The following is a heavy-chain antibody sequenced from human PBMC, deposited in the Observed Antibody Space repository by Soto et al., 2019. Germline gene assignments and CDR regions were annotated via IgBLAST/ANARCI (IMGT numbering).Heavy chain of an antibody. CDR2: VSYSGTT. D-gene: IGHD4-17*01. Sequence: SETLSLTCTVSGGSFSTYYWSWIRQPPGKGLEWIGYVSYSGTTNYSPSLKSRVTISLDTSKNEFSLKLRSATAADTAVYYCARDRGSLTTGDGTFDIWGPGTMVTVPS. CDR1: GGSFSTYY. J-gene: IGHJ3*02. V-gene: IGHV4-59*01. CDR3: ARDRGSLTTGDGTFDI.